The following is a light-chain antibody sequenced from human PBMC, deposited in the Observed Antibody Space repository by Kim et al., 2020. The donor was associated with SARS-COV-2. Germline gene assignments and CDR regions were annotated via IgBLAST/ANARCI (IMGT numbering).Light chain of an antibody. CDR1: KLANWF. J-gene: IGLJ3*02. Sequence: SVTPGQTASITCSGDKLANWFASWYQQKPGQSPVLVIYQDNKRPSGIPERFSGSSSGNTVTLTISGTQAMDEADYYCQAWDATTVLFGGGTQLTVL. CDR3: QAWDATTVL. CDR2: QDN. V-gene: IGLV3-1*01.